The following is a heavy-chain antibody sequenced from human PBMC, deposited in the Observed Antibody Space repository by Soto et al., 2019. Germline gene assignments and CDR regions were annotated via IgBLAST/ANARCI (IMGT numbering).Heavy chain of an antibody. CDR2: SSATGAGT. Sequence: EVQLLESGGGLVQPGGSLRLSCAAYGFTFSSYGMTWVRQAPGKGLEWVSFSSATGAGTYYADSVKGRFTISRDNAKNSLSPQMTSLRADDTAVYYWGTERLAGGNYGFYSEFWCQGDLVIVSS. CDR1: GFTFSSYG. CDR3: GTERLAGGNYGFYSEF. D-gene: IGHD1-7*01. J-gene: IGHJ4*02. V-gene: IGHV3-23*01.